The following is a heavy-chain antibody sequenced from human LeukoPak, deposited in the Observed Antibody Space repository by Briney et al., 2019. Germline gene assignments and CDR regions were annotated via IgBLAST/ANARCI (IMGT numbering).Heavy chain of an antibody. CDR3: ARRITRDSSGYGFCY. D-gene: IGHD3-22*01. J-gene: IGHJ4*02. CDR2: ISSSSSYI. CDR1: GFTFSSYS. V-gene: IGHV3-21*01. Sequence: GRSLRLSCAASGFTFSSYSMNWVRQAPGKGLEWVSSISSSSSYIYYADSVKGRFTISRDNAKNSLYLQMNSLRAEDTAVYYCARRITRDSSGYGFCYWGQGTLVTVSS.